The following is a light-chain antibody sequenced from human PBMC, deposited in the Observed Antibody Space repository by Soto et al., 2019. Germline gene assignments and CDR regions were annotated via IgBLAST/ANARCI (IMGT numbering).Light chain of an antibody. CDR3: QQLNSYSIVT. J-gene: IGKJ3*01. CDR2: GAS. V-gene: IGKV1-12*01. Sequence: DIQMTQSPSSVSASVGDRVTITCRASQGLGVWLGWYQQKPGKAPQLLIFGASGLQTGVPARFSGSGSGTDFTLTIISLQPEDFATYYCQQLNSYSIVTFGPGTKVDIK. CDR1: QGLGVW.